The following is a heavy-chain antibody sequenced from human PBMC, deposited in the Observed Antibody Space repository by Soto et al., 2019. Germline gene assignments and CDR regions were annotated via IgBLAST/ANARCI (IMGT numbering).Heavy chain of an antibody. V-gene: IGHV1-69*01. D-gene: IGHD3-16*01. Sequence: QVQLVQSGAELKEPGSSGKVSCKTSGGSFSMYAITWVRQAPGQGLEWLGGVVPLFGTPNYAQKFLDRVTITADESTSTVYMELSSLRSEDTAVYHCARGVGVMAKFEHWGEGSLVTVSS. CDR3: ARGVGVMAKFEH. CDR1: GGSFSMYA. J-gene: IGHJ1*01. CDR2: VVPLFGTP.